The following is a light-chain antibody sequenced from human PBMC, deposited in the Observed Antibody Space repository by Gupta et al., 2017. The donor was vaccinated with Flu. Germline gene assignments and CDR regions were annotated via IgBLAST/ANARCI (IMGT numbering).Light chain of an antibody. J-gene: IGKJ5*01. V-gene: IGKV3-15*01. CDR2: DAS. Sequence: EIVMTLSPAILSVSPGEEATHSCRASPNIGVGLAWYQQKPGQTPRPLIYDASFRVTGVPPRFSAGGSGTEYTHTISSLLPEDFAVYYCQQFNNWPLTFGQGTRLDIK. CDR1: PNIGVG. CDR3: QQFNNWPLT.